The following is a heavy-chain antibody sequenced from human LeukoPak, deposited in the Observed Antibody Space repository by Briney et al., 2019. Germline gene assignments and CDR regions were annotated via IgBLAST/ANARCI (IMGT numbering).Heavy chain of an antibody. CDR3: ARQIFDYARYFDY. CDR2: IYPGDSDT. Sequence: GESLKISCKGSGYSFTSYWIGWVRQMPGKGLEWMGIIYPGDSDTRYNPSFQGQVTISADKSISTAYLQWSSLKASDTAMYYCARQIFDYARYFDYWGQGTLVTVSS. J-gene: IGHJ4*02. D-gene: IGHD4-17*01. V-gene: IGHV5-51*01. CDR1: GYSFTSYW.